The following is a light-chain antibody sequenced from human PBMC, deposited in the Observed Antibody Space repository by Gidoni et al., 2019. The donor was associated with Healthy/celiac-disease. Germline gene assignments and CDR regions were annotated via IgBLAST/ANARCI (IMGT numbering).Light chain of an antibody. CDR3: QQYGSSPT. CDR2: GAS. CDR1: QSVGSRY. V-gene: IGKV3-20*01. Sequence: ESGLRQAPGTLSLSPGERATLSCRASQSVGSRYSAWYQQKPGQAPRLLISGASSRATGIPDRFGGSGSGTDFTLTISRLEPEDFAVYYCQQYGSSPTFXGXTKVEIK. J-gene: IGKJ4*01.